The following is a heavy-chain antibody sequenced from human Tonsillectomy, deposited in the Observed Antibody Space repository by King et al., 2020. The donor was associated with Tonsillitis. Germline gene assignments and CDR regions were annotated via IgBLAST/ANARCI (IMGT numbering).Heavy chain of an antibody. J-gene: IGHJ2*01. V-gene: IGHV1-2*02. CDR2: INPISGDT. Sequence: VQLVESGAEVKKPGASVKVSCKASGYTFTAYYMHWVRQAPGQGLEWMGWINPISGDTDCAQKFQGGVTMTRDTSISTVYIELSRLTSDDTAVYYCARESLEATRYFDLGARGTLVPVSS. CDR1: GYTFTAYY. D-gene: IGHD3-3*01. CDR3: ARESLEATRYFDL.